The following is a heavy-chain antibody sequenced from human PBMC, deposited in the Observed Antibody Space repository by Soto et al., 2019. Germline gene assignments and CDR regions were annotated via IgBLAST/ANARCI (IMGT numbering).Heavy chain of an antibody. V-gene: IGHV4-59*02. J-gene: IGHJ4*02. CDR1: GAAAGTWY. CDR2: AHYSGST. CDR3: ARDNSTYNDS. D-gene: IGHD1-1*01. Sequence: VPLSLTWIIWGAAAGTWYCSWIRQPPGKGLEWLGYAHYSGSTNYNPSLKSRVTMSVDTSKNRFTLNLSSVTAADTAVYFCARDNSTYNDSRGLGILVTVSS.